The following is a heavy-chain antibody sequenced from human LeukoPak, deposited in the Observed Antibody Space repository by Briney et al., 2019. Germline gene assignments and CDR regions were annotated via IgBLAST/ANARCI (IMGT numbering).Heavy chain of an antibody. CDR2: ISGSGAGP. CDR3: AKGVMSQIAAAVPFDN. Sequence: PGGSLRLFCAASGFTFSNYGMSWVRQAPGKGLEWVSTISGSGAGPYYADSVKGRFTISRDNSKNTLYLQMNSLRAEDTAVYYCAKGVMSQIAAAVPFDNWGQGTLVTVSS. CDR1: GFTFSNYG. D-gene: IGHD6-13*01. V-gene: IGHV3-23*01. J-gene: IGHJ4*02.